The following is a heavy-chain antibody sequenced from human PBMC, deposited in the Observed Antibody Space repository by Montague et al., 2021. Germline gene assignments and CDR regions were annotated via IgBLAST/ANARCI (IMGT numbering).Heavy chain of an antibody. CDR3: ASDRGPFDY. D-gene: IGHD3-10*01. CDR1: GGSLSEYY. J-gene: IGHJ4*02. V-gene: IGHV4-34*01. CDR2: VRHIGST. Sequence: SETLSLTCGVYGGSLSEYYWTWIRQSPEKGLEWIGEVRHIGSTNYNPSLKSRVTMSVDKSKNQLSLKPRSVTAADTAVYYCASDRGPFDYWGQGTVVTVSS.